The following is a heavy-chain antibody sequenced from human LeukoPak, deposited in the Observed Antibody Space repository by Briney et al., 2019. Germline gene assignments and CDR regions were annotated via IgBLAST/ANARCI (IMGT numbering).Heavy chain of an antibody. V-gene: IGHV4-39*07. Sequence: VSGGSISSXSXXXGWIRQPPGXXXXWIGSIYYSGSTYYNPSLKSRVTISVDTSKNQFSLKLSSVTAADTAVYYCARDGGRYCSSTSCYTQTAAGFDPWGQGTLVTVSS. CDR3: ARDGGRYCSSTSCYTQTAAGFDP. CDR1: GGSISSXSXX. CDR2: IYYSGST. J-gene: IGHJ5*02. D-gene: IGHD2-2*02.